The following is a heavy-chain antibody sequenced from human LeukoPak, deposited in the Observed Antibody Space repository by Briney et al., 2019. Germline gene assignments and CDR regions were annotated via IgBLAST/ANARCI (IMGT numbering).Heavy chain of an antibody. J-gene: IGHJ4*02. V-gene: IGHV3-30-3*01. D-gene: IGHD3-22*01. CDR3: ARNYYDSSGYYFDY. CDR1: GFTFSSYA. CDR2: ISYDGSNK. Sequence: GGSLSLSCAASGFTFSSYAMHWVRQAPGKGLEWVAVISYDGSNKYYADSVKGRFTISRDNSKNTLYLQMNSLRAEDTAVYYCARNYYDSSGYYFDYWGQGTLVTVSS.